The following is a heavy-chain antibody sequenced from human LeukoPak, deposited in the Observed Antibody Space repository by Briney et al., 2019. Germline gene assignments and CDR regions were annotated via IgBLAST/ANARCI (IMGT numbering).Heavy chain of an antibody. D-gene: IGHD3-22*01. CDR3: ARGYYDSSGYSLHAFDI. Sequence: GSLRLSCAASGFTFSSYEMNWVRQAPGKGLEWVSYISSGSTIYDADSVKGRFTISRDNSKNTLYLQMNSLRAEDTAVYYCARGYYDSSGYSLHAFDIWGQGTMVTVSS. V-gene: IGHV3-48*03. CDR2: ISSGSTI. CDR1: GFTFSSYE. J-gene: IGHJ3*02.